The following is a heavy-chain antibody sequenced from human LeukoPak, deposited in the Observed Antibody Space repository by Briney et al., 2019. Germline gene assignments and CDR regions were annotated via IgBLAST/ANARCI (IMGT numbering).Heavy chain of an antibody. CDR1: GFTFSSYA. CDR3: AKDRLRVAGTTNY. V-gene: IGHV3-30-3*01. Sequence: GGSLRLSCAASGFTFSSYAMHWVRQAPGKGLEWVAVISYDGSNKYYADSVKGRFTISRDNSKNTLYLQMNSLRAEDTAVYYCAKDRLRVAGTTNYWGQGTLVTVSS. D-gene: IGHD1-1*01. CDR2: ISYDGSNK. J-gene: IGHJ4*02.